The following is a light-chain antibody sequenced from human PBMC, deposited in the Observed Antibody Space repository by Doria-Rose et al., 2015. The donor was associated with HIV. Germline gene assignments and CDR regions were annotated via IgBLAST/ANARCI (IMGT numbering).Light chain of an antibody. Sequence: LPASVGASVTITCRAIQGISNSLAWYQQKPGKVPKLLIRAASTLRSGVPSRFSGSGSGTDFTLAISSLQPEDVATYYCQKYDSAPWTFGQGTMVEI. CDR3: QKYDSAPWT. CDR1: QGISNS. J-gene: IGKJ1*01. CDR2: AAS. V-gene: IGKV1-27*01.